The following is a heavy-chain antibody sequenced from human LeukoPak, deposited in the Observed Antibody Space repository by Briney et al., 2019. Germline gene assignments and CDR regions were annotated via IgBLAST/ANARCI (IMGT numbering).Heavy chain of an antibody. CDR1: GGSVSSGSYY. Sequence: SETLSLTCTVSGGSVSSGSYYWSWIRQPPGKGLELIGYIYYSGSTNYNPSLKSRVTISVDTSKNQFSLKLSSVTAADTAVYYCARGMDTAMVKYYFDYWGQGTLVTVSS. CDR2: IYYSGST. V-gene: IGHV4-61*01. J-gene: IGHJ4*02. CDR3: ARGMDTAMVKYYFDY. D-gene: IGHD5-18*01.